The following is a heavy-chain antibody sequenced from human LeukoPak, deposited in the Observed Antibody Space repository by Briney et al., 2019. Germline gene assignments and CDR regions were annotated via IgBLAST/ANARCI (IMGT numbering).Heavy chain of an antibody. D-gene: IGHD2-2*01. Sequence: GGSLRLSCAASGFTFSSYSMNWIRQAPGKGLEWVSYISSSSSTIYYADSVKGRFTISRDNAKNSLYLQMNSLRAEDTAVYYCARPHPKPAARGLGAFDIWGQGAMVTVSS. J-gene: IGHJ3*02. CDR3: ARPHPKPAARGLGAFDI. V-gene: IGHV3-48*01. CDR2: ISSSSSTI. CDR1: GFTFSSYS.